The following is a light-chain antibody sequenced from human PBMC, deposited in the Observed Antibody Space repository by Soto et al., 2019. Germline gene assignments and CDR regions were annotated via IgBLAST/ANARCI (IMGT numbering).Light chain of an antibody. Sequence: QSVLTQPASVSGSPGQSITISCTGTSSDVGGYNYVSWYQQHPGKAPKLMIYDVGNRPSGVSNRFSGSKSGNTASLTISELQAEDEADYYCNSYTSSSTLYVFGTGTKVTVL. CDR3: NSYTSSSTLYV. V-gene: IGLV2-14*01. J-gene: IGLJ1*01. CDR1: SSDVGGYNY. CDR2: DVG.